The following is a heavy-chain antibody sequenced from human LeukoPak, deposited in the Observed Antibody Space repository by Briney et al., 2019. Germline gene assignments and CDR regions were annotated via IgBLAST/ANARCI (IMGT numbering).Heavy chain of an antibody. CDR2: IYTSGST. D-gene: IGHD2-2*02. CDR1: GGSISSYY. V-gene: IGHV4-4*07. J-gene: IGHJ4*02. CDR3: ARHAGFEDIVVVPAALHFDY. Sequence: SETLSLTCTVSGGSISSYYWSWIRQPAGKGLEWIGHIYTSGSTNYNPSLKSRVTMSVDTSKNQFSLKLSSVTAADTAVYYCARHAGFEDIVVVPAALHFDYWGQGTLVTVSS.